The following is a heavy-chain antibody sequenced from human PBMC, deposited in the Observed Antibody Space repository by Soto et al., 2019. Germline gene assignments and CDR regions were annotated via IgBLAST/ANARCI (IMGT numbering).Heavy chain of an antibody. CDR3: VCGGNFFVY. Sequence: EVQLVESGGGMVQPGGSLRLPCAASGFTFSTYWMTWVRQPPGKGLERVASINQDGSERYYVDSERGRFTISRDKAKNSLYLQMTCLRAEDTAVYYCVCGGNFFVYWGQGTLVTVS. CDR2: INQDGSER. V-gene: IGHV3-7*01. CDR1: GFTFSTYW. J-gene: IGHJ4*02. D-gene: IGHD3-16*01.